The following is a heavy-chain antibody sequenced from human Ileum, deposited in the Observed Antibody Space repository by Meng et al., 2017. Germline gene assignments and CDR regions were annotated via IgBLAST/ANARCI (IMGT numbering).Heavy chain of an antibody. D-gene: IGHD1-1*01. V-gene: IGHV4-31*03. CDR1: GGSISSGGYY. CDR2: IYDSGST. CDR3: ARGGTAYFDY. J-gene: IGHJ4*02. Sequence: QVRLQGSGPGMVKPSQTLYFTCTFSGGSISSGGYYWSWIRQHPGKGLEWIGYIYDSGSTYYNPSLKSRIAISGDTSKNQFSLNLSSVTAADTAVYYCARGGTAYFDYWGQGTLVTVSS.